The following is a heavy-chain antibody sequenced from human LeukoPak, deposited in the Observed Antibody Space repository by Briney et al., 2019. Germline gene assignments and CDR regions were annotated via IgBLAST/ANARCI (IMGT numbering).Heavy chain of an antibody. CDR3: ARRYSSN. V-gene: IGHV4-34*01. D-gene: IGHD6-13*01. CDR2: INHSGST. J-gene: IGHJ4*02. Sequence: SETLSLTCAVYGGSFSGYYWSWIRQPPGKGLEWIGEINHSGSTNYNPSLKSRVTISVDTSKNQFSLNLSSVTAADTAVYYCARRYSSNWGQGTLVTVSS. CDR1: GGSFSGYY.